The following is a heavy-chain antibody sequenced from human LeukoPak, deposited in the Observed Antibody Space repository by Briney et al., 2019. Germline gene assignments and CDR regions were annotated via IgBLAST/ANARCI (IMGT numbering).Heavy chain of an antibody. V-gene: IGHV4-61*02. CDR1: GGSISSGSYY. J-gene: IGHJ4*02. CDR2: IYTSGST. Sequence: PSETLSLTCTVSGGSISSGSYYWSWIRQPAGKGLEWIGRIYTSGSTNYNPSLKSRVTISVDTSKNQFSLKLSSVTAADTAVYYCAREALEYFLFDYWGRGTLVTVSS. D-gene: IGHD6-6*01. CDR3: AREALEYFLFDY.